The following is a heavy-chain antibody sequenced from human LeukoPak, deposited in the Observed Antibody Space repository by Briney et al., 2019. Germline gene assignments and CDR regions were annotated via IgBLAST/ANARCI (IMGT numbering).Heavy chain of an antibody. CDR3: ARDPHLAVRGAY. CDR1: GYTFTGYY. CDR2: INPNSGGT. D-gene: IGHD2-21*01. J-gene: IGHJ4*02. Sequence: GASVKVSCKASGYTFTGYYMRWVRQAPGQGLEWMGWINPNSGGTNYAQKFQGRVTMTRDTSISTAYMELSRLRSDDTAVYYCARDPHLAVRGAYWGQGTLVTVPS. V-gene: IGHV1-2*02.